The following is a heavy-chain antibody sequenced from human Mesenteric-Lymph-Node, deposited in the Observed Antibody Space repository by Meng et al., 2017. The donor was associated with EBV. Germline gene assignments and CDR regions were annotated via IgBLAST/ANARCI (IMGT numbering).Heavy chain of an antibody. V-gene: IGHV4-30-4*02. CDR1: GASISSGGYY. Sequence: QLLLQESGPGLVKPSDTLSLTCTVSGASISSGGYYWNWIRHSQGKGLELIGYIFYGGYTYYNLSLKSRVTISVDVSKNQFSLKLTSVTAADTAVYYCARMEFTYSWYFDLWGRGTLVTVSS. CDR3: ARMEFTYSWYFDL. J-gene: IGHJ2*01. D-gene: IGHD1-1*01. CDR2: IFYGGYT.